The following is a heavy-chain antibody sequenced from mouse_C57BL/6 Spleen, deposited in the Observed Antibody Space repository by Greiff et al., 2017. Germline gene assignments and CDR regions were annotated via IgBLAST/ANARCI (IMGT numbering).Heavy chain of an antibody. J-gene: IGHJ4*01. CDR1: GFTFSNYW. V-gene: IGHV6-3*01. CDR2: IRLKSDNYAT. D-gene: IGHD2-4*01. CDR3: TLYYDYDVRGDY. Sequence: DVMLVESGGGLVQPGGSMKLSCVASGFTFSNYWMNWVRQSPEKGLEWVAQIRLKSDNYATHYAESVKGRFTISRDDSKSSVYLQMNNLRAEDTGIYYCTLYYDYDVRGDYWGQGTSVTVSS.